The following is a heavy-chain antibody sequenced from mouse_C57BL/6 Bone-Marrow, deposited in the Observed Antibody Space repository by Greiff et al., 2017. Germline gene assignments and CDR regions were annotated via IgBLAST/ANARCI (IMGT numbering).Heavy chain of an antibody. D-gene: IGHD1-1*01. CDR1: GFTFTSYA. V-gene: IGHV5-4*01. J-gene: IGHJ3*01. CDR3: AREDYDEGFAY. CDR2: ISAGGSYT. Sequence: EVQGLESGGGLVKPGGSLKLSCEASGFTFTSYAMSWVSQTPEKSLEWVATISAGGSYTYYPYNVKGRFTISRDNSKNNLYLQISQLKSEDTAMYYCAREDYDEGFAYWGQGTLVTVSA.